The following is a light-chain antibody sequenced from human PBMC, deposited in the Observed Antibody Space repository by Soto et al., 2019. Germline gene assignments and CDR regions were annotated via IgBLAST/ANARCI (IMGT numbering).Light chain of an antibody. V-gene: IGKV1-5*03. CDR2: AAS. CDR1: QNIDTY. J-gene: IGKJ1*01. CDR3: QQYNRYSGT. Sequence: DIQMTQSPSTLSASVGDRVTISCRASQNIDTYLAWYQQAPGRAPKLLLFAASTLETGVPSRFSGSGSGTEFTLTISSLQPDDCATYYCQQYNRYSGTFGEGTKVEI.